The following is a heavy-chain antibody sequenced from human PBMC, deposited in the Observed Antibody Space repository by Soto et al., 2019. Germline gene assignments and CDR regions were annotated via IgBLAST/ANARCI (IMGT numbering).Heavy chain of an antibody. J-gene: IGHJ6*04. D-gene: IGHD3-3*01. Sequence: QVQLQQWGAGLLKPSETLSLTCAVYGGSFSGYYWNWIRQPPGKGLEWIGEINRSGRTNDKPSLMSRATLSVGTAKKPSSQKMSSAHAADTGVYCGARGKRGSGDFWSGFLYHYYGMDVWGKGTTVTVSS. CDR2: INRSGRT. CDR3: ARGKRGSGDFWSGFLYHYYGMDV. CDR1: GGSFSGYY. V-gene: IGHV4-34*04.